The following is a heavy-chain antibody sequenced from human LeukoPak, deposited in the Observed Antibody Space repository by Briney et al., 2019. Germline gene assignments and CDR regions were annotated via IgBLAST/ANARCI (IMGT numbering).Heavy chain of an antibody. CDR2: IYRSGST. CDR3: ARVPPSHQNWNYRGGAFDI. J-gene: IGHJ3*02. Sequence: PSETLSLTCTVSGYSISSGYYWVWIRQPPGKGREWIGSIYRSGSTNYNPSLKSRVTISVDTSKNQFSLKLSSVTAADTAVYYCARVPPSHQNWNYRGGAFDIWGQGTMVTVSS. CDR1: GYSISSGYY. V-gene: IGHV4-38-2*02. D-gene: IGHD1-7*01.